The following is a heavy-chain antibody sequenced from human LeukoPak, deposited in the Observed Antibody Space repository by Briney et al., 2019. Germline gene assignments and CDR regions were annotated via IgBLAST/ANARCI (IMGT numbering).Heavy chain of an antibody. CDR1: GFTFSSYW. Sequence: GGSLRLSCAASGFTFSSYWMSWIRQAPGKGLEWVSYISSSGSTIYYADSVKGRFTISRDNAKNSLYLQMNSLRAEDTAVYYCARDSRRFGELLGDWGQGTLVTVSS. J-gene: IGHJ4*02. CDR3: ARDSRRFGELLGD. CDR2: ISSSGSTI. D-gene: IGHD3-10*01. V-gene: IGHV3-11*04.